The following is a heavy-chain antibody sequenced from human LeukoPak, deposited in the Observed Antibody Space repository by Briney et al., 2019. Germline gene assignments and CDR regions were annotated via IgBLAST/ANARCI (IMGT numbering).Heavy chain of an antibody. CDR1: GFTFSTCW. D-gene: IGHD5-18*01. Sequence: GGSLRLSCAASGFTFSTCWMTWVRQAPGKGLERVANIKVDGSHTYYVDSVKGRFTISRDNAKNSLYLQMNSLRAKDTAVYYCARDQRGYSYVDYWGQGTLVTVSS. J-gene: IGHJ4*02. CDR3: ARDQRGYSYVDY. V-gene: IGHV3-7*01. CDR2: IKVDGSHT.